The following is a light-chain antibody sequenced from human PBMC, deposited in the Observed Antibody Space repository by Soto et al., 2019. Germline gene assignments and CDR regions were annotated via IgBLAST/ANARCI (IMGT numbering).Light chain of an antibody. V-gene: IGKV1-39*01. CDR2: AAS. Sequence: DIQMTQSPSSLSASVGDRVTITCRASQSISSYLNWYQQKPGKAPKLLIYAASSLQSGVPSRFSGSGSGTDCTRTISSLQPEDFATYYGQQSNSTPPTLGQGTKLEIK. CDR1: QSISSY. CDR3: QQSNSTPPT. J-gene: IGKJ2*01.